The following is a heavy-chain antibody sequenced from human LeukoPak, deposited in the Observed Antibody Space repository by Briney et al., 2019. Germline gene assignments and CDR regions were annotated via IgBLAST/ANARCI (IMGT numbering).Heavy chain of an antibody. CDR2: IIPIFGTA. D-gene: IGHD3-10*01. CDR3: ATVGDGRGDAVYPL. Sequence: GASVKVSCKASGYTFTSYSINWVRQAPGQGLEWMGGIIPIFGTANYAQKFQGRVTITADESTSTAYMELSSLRSEDTAVYYCATVGDGRGDAVYPLWGQGTLVTVSS. V-gene: IGHV1-69*13. J-gene: IGHJ4*02. CDR1: GYTFTSYS.